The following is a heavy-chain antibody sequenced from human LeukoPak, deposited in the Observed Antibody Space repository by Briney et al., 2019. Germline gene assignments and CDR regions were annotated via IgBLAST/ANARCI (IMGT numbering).Heavy chain of an antibody. Sequence: GGSLRLSCAASGVTVSSNYMSWVRQAPGKGLEWVSVIYSGGSTYYADSVKGRFTISRHNSKNTLYLQMNSLRAEDTAVYYCARVVLGDSMGAFDIWGQGTMVTVSS. V-gene: IGHV3-53*04. CDR3: ARVVLGDSMGAFDI. J-gene: IGHJ3*02. CDR1: GVTVSSNY. D-gene: IGHD2-8*02. CDR2: IYSGGST.